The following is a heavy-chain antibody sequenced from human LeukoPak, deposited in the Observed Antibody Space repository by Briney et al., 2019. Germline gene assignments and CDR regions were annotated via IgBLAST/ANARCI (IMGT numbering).Heavy chain of an antibody. Sequence: PGRSLRLSCAASGFTFSSYAMHWVRQAPGKGLEWVAVISYDGSNKYYADSVKGRFTISIDNSKNTLYLQMNSLRAEDTAVYFCAKAPVTSCRGAYCYPFDSWGQGTLVTVSS. D-gene: IGHD2-21*01. CDR3: AKAPVTSCRGAYCYPFDS. CDR2: ISYDGSNK. J-gene: IGHJ4*02. V-gene: IGHV3-30*04. CDR1: GFTFSSYA.